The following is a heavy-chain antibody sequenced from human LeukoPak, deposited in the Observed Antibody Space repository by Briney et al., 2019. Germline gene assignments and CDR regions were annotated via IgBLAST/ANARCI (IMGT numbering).Heavy chain of an antibody. J-gene: IGHJ4*02. V-gene: IGHV4-59*08. D-gene: IGHD2-8*02. CDR2: ISDIGSI. CDR3: AGHHPRNTVDF. Sequence: SETLSLTCTVSGGSISSYYWSWIRQPPGKGLEWIAYISDIGSINYNPSLKSRVTISLDTSKNQFSLKLSSVTAADTAVYYGAGHHPRNTVDFWGQGTLVTVSS. CDR1: GGSISSYY.